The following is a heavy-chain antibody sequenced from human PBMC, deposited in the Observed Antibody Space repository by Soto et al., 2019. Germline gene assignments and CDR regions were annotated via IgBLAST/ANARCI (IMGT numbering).Heavy chain of an antibody. CDR3: AMGGSEGGLDV. J-gene: IGHJ6*02. CDR1: GASISTYY. Sequence: PSETLSLTCTVSGASISTYYWTWIRQAPGKGLEWIGYLYYSGNTNYNPSLKSRVTMSVDTSKNHFYLTLTSATAADTAVYFCAMGGSEGGLDVWGQGTTVTVSS. CDR2: LYYSGNT. D-gene: IGHD3-10*01. V-gene: IGHV4-59*01.